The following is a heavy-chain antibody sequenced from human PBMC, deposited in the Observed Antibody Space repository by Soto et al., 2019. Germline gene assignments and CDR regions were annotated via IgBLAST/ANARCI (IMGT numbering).Heavy chain of an antibody. CDR1: GFTFSSYS. CDR2: ISSSSSYI. V-gene: IGHV3-21*01. CDR3: ASLVVPAATY. Sequence: EVQLVESGGGLVKPGGSLRLSCEASGFTFSSYSMNWVRQAPGKGLEWVSSISSSSSYIYYADSVKGRFTISRDNAKNSLYLQMNSLRAEDTAVYYCASLVVPAATYWGQGTLVTVSS. D-gene: IGHD2-2*01. J-gene: IGHJ4*02.